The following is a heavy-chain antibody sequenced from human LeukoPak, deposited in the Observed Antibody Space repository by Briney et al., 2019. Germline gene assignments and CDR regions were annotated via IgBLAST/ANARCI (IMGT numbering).Heavy chain of an antibody. D-gene: IGHD2-2*01. CDR2: ISAYNGNT. CDR3: ARHEGRYCSSTSCRPLNYFDY. CDR1: GYTFTSYG. Sequence: ASVKVSCKASGYTFTSYGISWVRQAPGQGLEWMGWISAYNGNTNYAQKLQGRVTMTTDTSTSTAYMELRSLRSDDTAVYYCARHEGRYCSSTSCRPLNYFDYWGQGTMVTVSS. J-gene: IGHJ4*03. V-gene: IGHV1-18*01.